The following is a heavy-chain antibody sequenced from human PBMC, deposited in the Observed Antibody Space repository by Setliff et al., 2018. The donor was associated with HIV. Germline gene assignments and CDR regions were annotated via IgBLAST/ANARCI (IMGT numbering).Heavy chain of an antibody. Sequence: SETLSLTCSVSGVSITTDGYYWSWIRHYPGKGLEWIGYMYHSGSTYYNASLASRLIMSLDPSKNQFSLNLTSVTAADTAVYYCARAPFRGGSFGWFDPWGQGTLVTVSS. D-gene: IGHD2-15*01. CDR2: MYHSGST. V-gene: IGHV4-31*03. CDR3: ARAPFRGGSFGWFDP. CDR1: GVSITTDGYY. J-gene: IGHJ5*02.